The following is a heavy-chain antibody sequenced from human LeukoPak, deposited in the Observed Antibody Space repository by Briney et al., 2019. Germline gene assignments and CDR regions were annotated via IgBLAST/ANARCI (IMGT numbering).Heavy chain of an antibody. Sequence: PSETLSLTCTVSGGSISSSSYYWGWIRQPPGKGLEWIGSIYYSGSTYYNPSLKSRVTISVDTSKNQFSLKLSSVTAADTAVYYCARDLRFLEWLYWFDPWGQGTLVTVSS. CDR1: GGSISSSSYY. V-gene: IGHV4-39*07. J-gene: IGHJ5*02. CDR2: IYYSGST. D-gene: IGHD3-3*01. CDR3: ARDLRFLEWLYWFDP.